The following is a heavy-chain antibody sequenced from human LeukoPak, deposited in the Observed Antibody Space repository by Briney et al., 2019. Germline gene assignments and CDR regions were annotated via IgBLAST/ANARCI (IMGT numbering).Heavy chain of an antibody. CDR3: ARLQAAGSLIY. V-gene: IGHV3-23*01. J-gene: IGHJ4*02. CDR1: GFTFSSYA. CDR2: ISGSGGST. D-gene: IGHD6-13*01. Sequence: GGSLRLSCAASGFTFSSYAMSWVRQAPGKGLEWVSAISGSGGSTYYADSVKGRFTISRDDSKNTLYLQMNSLRAEDTAVYYCARLQAAGSLIYWGQGTLVTVSS.